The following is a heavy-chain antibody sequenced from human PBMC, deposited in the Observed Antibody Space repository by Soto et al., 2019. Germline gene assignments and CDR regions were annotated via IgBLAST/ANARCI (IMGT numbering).Heavy chain of an antibody. D-gene: IGHD2-2*01. CDR3: ARDRGYCSSTSCYHYGMDV. CDR1: GDSVSSNSAA. J-gene: IGHJ6*02. Sequence: PSQTLSLTCAISGDSVSSNSAAWNWIRQSPSRGLEWLGRTYYRSKWYNDYAVSVKSRITINPDTSKNQFSLQLNSVTPEDTAVYYCARDRGYCSSTSCYHYGMDVWGQGTTVTAP. V-gene: IGHV6-1*01. CDR2: TYYRSKWYN.